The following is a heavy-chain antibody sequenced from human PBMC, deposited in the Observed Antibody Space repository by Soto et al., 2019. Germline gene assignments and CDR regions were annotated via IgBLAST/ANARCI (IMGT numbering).Heavy chain of an antibody. D-gene: IGHD2-2*01. CDR1: GYTFTGYY. CDR2: INPNSGGT. V-gene: IGHV1-2*02. CDR3: ARSQGSSTSLEIYYYYYYGMDV. J-gene: IGHJ6*02. Sequence: ASVTVSCKASGYTFTGYYMHWVRQAPGQGLEWMGWINPNSGGTNYAQKFQGRVTITADESTSTAYMELSSLRSEDTAVYYCARSQGSSTSLEIYYYYYYGMDVWGQGTTVTVSS.